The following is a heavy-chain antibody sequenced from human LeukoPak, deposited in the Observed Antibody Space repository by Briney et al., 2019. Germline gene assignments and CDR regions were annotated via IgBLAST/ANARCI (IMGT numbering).Heavy chain of an antibody. J-gene: IGHJ4*02. Sequence: GGSLRLSCAASGINFRTSGMHWVRQAPGKGLEWVTFIQNDGSDKYYAASVKGRFTISRDNSKNTVYLHMNSLRADDTAQYYCAREGGRAAAGRFDYWGQGTLVTVSS. CDR3: AREGGRAAAGRFDY. V-gene: IGHV3-30*02. CDR1: GINFRTSG. D-gene: IGHD6-13*01. CDR2: IQNDGSDK.